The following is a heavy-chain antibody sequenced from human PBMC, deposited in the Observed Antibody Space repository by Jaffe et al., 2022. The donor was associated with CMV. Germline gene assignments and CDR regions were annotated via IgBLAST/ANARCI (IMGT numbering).Heavy chain of an antibody. CDR3: ARATYYDFWSGYYPYYYYYYMDV. Sequence: QVQLQESGPGLVKPSETLSLTCTVSGGSISSYYWSWIRQPPGKGLEWIGYIYYSGSTNYNPSLKSRVTISVDTSKNQFSLKLSSVTAADTAVYYCARATYYDFWSGYYPYYYYYYMDVWGKGTTVTVSS. CDR1: GGSISSYY. V-gene: IGHV4-59*08. CDR2: IYYSGST. D-gene: IGHD3-3*01. J-gene: IGHJ6*03.